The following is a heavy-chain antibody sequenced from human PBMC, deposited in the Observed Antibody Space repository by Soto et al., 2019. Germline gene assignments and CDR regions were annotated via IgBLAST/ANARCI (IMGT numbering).Heavy chain of an antibody. CDR2: INPNSGGT. D-gene: IGHD2-2*02. Sequence: ASVKVSCKASGYTFTGYYMHWVRQAPGQGLEWMGWINPNSGGTNYAQKFQGRVTMTRDTSISTAYMELSRLRSDDTAVYYCARGMVPAAIRCGMDVWGQGTTVTVS. CDR3: ARGMVPAAIRCGMDV. V-gene: IGHV1-2*02. J-gene: IGHJ6*02. CDR1: GYTFTGYY.